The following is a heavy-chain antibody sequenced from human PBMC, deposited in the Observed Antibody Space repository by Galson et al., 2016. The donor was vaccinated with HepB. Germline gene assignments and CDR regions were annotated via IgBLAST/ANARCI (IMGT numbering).Heavy chain of an antibody. Sequence: ETLSLTCAVYGGSFTAHYWTWIRQHPGKGFEWIGDINHGGSTTYNPSLGSRVTISVDPSKNQLSLSLTSVTAADTAVYFCARMEKSPTAHADFWGQGTLVTVSS. D-gene: IGHD3-3*01. J-gene: IGHJ4*02. CDR1: GGSFTAHY. CDR2: INHGGST. V-gene: IGHV4-34*01. CDR3: ARMEKSPTAHADF.